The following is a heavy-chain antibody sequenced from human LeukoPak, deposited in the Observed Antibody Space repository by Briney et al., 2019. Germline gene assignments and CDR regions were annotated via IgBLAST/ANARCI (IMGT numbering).Heavy chain of an antibody. CDR3: ARDRGGWDIVVVVAATRVDNWFDP. D-gene: IGHD2-15*01. V-gene: IGHV3-30*02. Sequence: PGGSLRLSCAASGFTFSSYGMHWVRQAPGKGLEWVAFKRYDGSATYYADSVKGRFTISRDNSNSMLYLQMNSLRAEDTAVYYCARDRGGWDIVVVVAATRVDNWFDPWGQGTLVTVSS. CDR1: GFTFSSYG. J-gene: IGHJ5*02. CDR2: KRYDGSAT.